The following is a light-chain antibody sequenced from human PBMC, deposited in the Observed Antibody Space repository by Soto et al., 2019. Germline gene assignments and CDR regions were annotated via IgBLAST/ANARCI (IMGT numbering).Light chain of an antibody. CDR2: EVS. J-gene: IGLJ2*01. CDR1: SSDVGSYNY. Sequence: QSVLTQPPSASGSPGQSVTISCTGTSSDVGSYNYVSWYQPQPGQAPRLMIYEVSKRPSGVPDRFSGSKSGNTASLTVSGLQAEDEADYHCSSYTGSNAFMVFGGGTKLTVL. V-gene: IGLV2-8*01. CDR3: SSYTGSNAFMV.